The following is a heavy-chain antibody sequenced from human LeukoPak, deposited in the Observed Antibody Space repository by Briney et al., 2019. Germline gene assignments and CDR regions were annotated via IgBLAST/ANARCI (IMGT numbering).Heavy chain of an antibody. J-gene: IGHJ4*02. Sequence: GGSLRLAWAASGFTLGGYGMNWVRQAAGEGLGWVATISGSGYNTYYADSVKGRFTISRDNSKNPLYLQMNSLTAEDTAVYYCAKSDDSSGYWGGYFDYWGQGTLVTVSS. CDR1: GFTLGGYG. CDR3: AKSDDSSGYWGGYFDY. CDR2: ISGSGYNT. D-gene: IGHD3-22*01. V-gene: IGHV3-23*01.